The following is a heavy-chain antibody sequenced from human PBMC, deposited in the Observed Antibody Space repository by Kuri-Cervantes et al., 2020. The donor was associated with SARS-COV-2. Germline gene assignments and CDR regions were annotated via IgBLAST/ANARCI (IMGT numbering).Heavy chain of an antibody. CDR3: ARLTPVAGLDY. Sequence: SLKISCAASGFTFDDYAMHWVRQAPGKGLEWVSGISWNSGSIGYADSVKGRFTISRGNAKNSLYLQMNSLRAVDTATYYCARLTPVAGLDYWGQGTLVTVSS. D-gene: IGHD4-11*01. J-gene: IGHJ4*02. V-gene: IGHV3-9*01. CDR1: GFTFDDYA. CDR2: ISWNSGSI.